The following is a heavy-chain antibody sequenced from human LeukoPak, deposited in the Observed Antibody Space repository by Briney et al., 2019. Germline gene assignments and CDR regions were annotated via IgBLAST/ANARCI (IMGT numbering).Heavy chain of an antibody. CDR2: ISYDGSNK. Sequence: GGSLRLSCAASGFTFSSYGMHWVRQAPGKGLEWVAVISYDGSNKYYADSVKGRFTISRDNSKNTLYLQMNSLRAEDTAVYYCAKSRYDSSGYLERRTSYVDYWGQGTLVTVSS. V-gene: IGHV3-30*18. D-gene: IGHD3-22*01. CDR1: GFTFSSYG. J-gene: IGHJ4*02. CDR3: AKSRYDSSGYLERRTSYVDY.